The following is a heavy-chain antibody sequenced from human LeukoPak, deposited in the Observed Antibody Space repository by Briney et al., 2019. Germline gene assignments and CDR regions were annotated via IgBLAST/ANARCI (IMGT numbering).Heavy chain of an antibody. J-gene: IGHJ3*02. CDR1: GFTFSSYS. D-gene: IGHD2-2*01. CDR3: VPAAIMKPDAFDI. V-gene: IGHV3-21*01. CDR2: ISSSSSYI. Sequence: GGSLRLSCAASGFTFSSYSMNWVRQAPGKGLEWVSSISSSSSYIYYADSVKGRFTISRDNAKNSLYLQMNSLRAEDTAVYYCVPAAIMKPDAFDIWGQGTMVTVSS.